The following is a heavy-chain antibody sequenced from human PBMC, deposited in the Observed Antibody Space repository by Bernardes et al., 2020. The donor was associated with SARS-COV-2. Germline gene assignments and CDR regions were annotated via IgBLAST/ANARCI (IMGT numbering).Heavy chain of an antibody. J-gene: IGHJ6*02. Sequence: GGSLRLSCAASEFIFSRYSLNWVRQAPGKGLEWVSSISSGSKYIYYADSVKGRFTISRDNAKNSLFLQMNSLRAEDTAVYYCARDRRYDSAWDRPFFYYGMDVWGHGTTVTVSS. V-gene: IGHV3-21*06. CDR2: ISSGSKYI. D-gene: IGHD6-19*01. CDR1: EFIFSRYS. CDR3: ARDRRYDSAWDRPFFYYGMDV.